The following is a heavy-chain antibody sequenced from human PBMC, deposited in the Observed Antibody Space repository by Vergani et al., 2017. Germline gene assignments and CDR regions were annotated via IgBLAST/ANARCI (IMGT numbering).Heavy chain of an antibody. CDR2: IYYSGST. D-gene: IGHD4-17*01. J-gene: IGHJ6*02. CDR1: GASIRSSNYY. Sequence: QLQLQESGPGLVKPSATLSLTCSVSGASIRSSNYYWGWIRQPPGKGLEWIASIYYSGSTNYNPSLKSRVTISVDTSKNQFSLKLSSVTAADTAVYYCARDRRGTVTRGYYYGMDVWGQGTTVTVSS. CDR3: ARDRRGTVTRGYYYGMDV. V-gene: IGHV4-39*07.